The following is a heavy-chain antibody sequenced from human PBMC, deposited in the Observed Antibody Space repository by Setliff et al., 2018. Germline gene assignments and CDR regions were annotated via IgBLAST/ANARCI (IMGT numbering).Heavy chain of an antibody. Sequence: PGESLKISCKGSGFSFVSYNIGWVRQMPGKGLEWMGIIYPGDSDTRYRPSFQGQVTISADKSISTAYLQWSSLKASDIGIYYCARDSDSGYDYWGQGTLVTVSS. V-gene: IGHV5-51*01. CDR2: IYPGDSDT. CDR1: GFSFVSYN. D-gene: IGHD5-12*01. J-gene: IGHJ4*02. CDR3: ARDSDSGYDY.